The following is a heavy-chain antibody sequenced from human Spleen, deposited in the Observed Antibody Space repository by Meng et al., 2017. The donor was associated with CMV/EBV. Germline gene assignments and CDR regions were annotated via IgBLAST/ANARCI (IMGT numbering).Heavy chain of an antibody. CDR2: IKSKTDGGTT. V-gene: IGHV3-15*01. D-gene: IGHD1-26*01. Sequence: VWLNWVRQAPGKGLEWVGRIKSKTDGGTTDYAAPVKGRFTISRDDSKNTLYLQMNSLKTEDTAVYFCSTELHSVSSLTWGDQHYFDYWGQGTLVTVSS. J-gene: IGHJ4*02. CDR1: VW. CDR3: STELHSVSSLTWGDQHYFDY.